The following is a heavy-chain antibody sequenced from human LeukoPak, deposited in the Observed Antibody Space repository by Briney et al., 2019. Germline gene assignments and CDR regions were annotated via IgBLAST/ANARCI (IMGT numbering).Heavy chain of an antibody. CDR3: ARTVLHHDAFDI. CDR1: GVSISSGGYY. V-gene: IGHV4-31*03. D-gene: IGHD2/OR15-2a*01. J-gene: IGHJ3*02. Sequence: SETLCLTCTVSGVSISSGGYYWSWIRQHPGKGLEWIGYIYYSGSSYYSPSLKSRVTISVDTSKNQFSLKLSSVTAADTAVYYCARTVLHHDAFDIWGQGTMVTVSS. CDR2: IYYSGSS.